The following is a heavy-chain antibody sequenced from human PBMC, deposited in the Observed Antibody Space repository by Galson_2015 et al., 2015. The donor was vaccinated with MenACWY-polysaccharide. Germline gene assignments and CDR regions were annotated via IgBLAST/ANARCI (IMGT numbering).Heavy chain of an antibody. Sequence: SVKVSCKASGYTFTNHFITWVRQAPGQGLEWMGWISGNDGDTDYAQKFQGRVTMTTDTSTSTVYMDLRSLKSDDTAIYYCASPTSYYHYYSDLWGRGTLVTVSS. D-gene: IGHD4-11*01. CDR3: ASPTSYYHYYSDL. CDR2: ISGNDGDT. V-gene: IGHV1-18*01. J-gene: IGHJ2*01. CDR1: GYTFTNHF.